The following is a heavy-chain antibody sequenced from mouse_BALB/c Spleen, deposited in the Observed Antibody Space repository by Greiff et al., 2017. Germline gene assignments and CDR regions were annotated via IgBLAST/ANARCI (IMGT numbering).Heavy chain of an antibody. CDR2: ISYSGST. Sequence: EVQLQESGPGLVKPSQPLSLTCTVTGYSITSDYAWNWIRQFPGNKLEWMDYISYSGSTSYNPSLKSRISITRDTSKNQFFLQLNSVTTEDTATYYCARAGYPAWFAYWGQGTLVTVSA. CDR1: GYSITSDYA. D-gene: IGHD2-2*01. J-gene: IGHJ3*01. CDR3: ARAGYPAWFAY. V-gene: IGHV3-2*02.